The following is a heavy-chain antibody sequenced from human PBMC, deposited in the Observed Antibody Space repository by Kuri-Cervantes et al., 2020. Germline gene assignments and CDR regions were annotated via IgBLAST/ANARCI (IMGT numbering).Heavy chain of an antibody. D-gene: IGHD4-11*01. V-gene: IGHV3-30*18. CDR3: AKDGRNYSPSYFDS. J-gene: IGHJ4*02. Sequence: GGSLRLSCAASGFTFSSYAMGWVRQAPGKGLEWVAVISFVGTKKYYGDSVKGRFTISRDNANSEVQLQMHSLRAEDTAVYYCAKDGRNYSPSYFDSWGQGTLVTVSS. CDR2: ISFVGTKK. CDR1: GFTFSSYA.